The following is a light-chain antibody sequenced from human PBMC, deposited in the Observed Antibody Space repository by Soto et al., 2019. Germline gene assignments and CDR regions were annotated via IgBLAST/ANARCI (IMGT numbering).Light chain of an antibody. J-gene: IGLJ3*02. CDR2: EVS. CDR1: NSDLGAYNY. Sequence: QSALTQPASVSGSPGQSITISCTGTNSDLGAYNYVSWYQQHPGKAPQLMIYEVSNRPSGVSNRFSGSKSGNTASLTISGLQTEDEADYYCNSYTTNNTWVFGGGTKLTVL. V-gene: IGLV2-14*01. CDR3: NSYTTNNTWV.